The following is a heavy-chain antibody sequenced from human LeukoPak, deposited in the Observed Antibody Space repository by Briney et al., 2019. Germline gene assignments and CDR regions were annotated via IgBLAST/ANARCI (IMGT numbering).Heavy chain of an antibody. Sequence: GGSLRLSCAASGFTFSSYSMNWVRQAPGKGLEWVSSISSSSSYIYYADSVKGRFTISRDNAKNSLYLQMNSLRAEDTAVYYCARTARASYCSSTSCYVGSGMDVWGQGTTVTVSS. CDR1: GFTFSSYS. CDR3: ARTARASYCSSTSCYVGSGMDV. CDR2: ISSSSSYI. D-gene: IGHD2-2*01. V-gene: IGHV3-21*01. J-gene: IGHJ6*02.